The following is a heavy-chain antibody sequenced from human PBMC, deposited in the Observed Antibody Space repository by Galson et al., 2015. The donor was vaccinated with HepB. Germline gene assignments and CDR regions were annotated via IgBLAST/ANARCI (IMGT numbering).Heavy chain of an antibody. D-gene: IGHD3-22*01. CDR2: IWYDGSNK. Sequence: SLRLSCAASGFTFSSYGMHWVRQAPGKGLEWVAVIWYDGSNKYYADSVKGRFTISRDNSKNTLYLQMNSQRAEDTAVYYCARELRVDEYYYDSSGLDLWGRGTLVTVSS. V-gene: IGHV3-33*01. CDR1: GFTFSSYG. J-gene: IGHJ2*01. CDR3: ARELRVDEYYYDSSGLDL.